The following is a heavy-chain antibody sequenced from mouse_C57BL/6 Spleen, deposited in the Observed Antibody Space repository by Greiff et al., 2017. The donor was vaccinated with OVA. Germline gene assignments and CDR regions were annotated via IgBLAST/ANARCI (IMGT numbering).Heavy chain of an antibody. V-gene: IGHV5-4*01. CDR2: ISDGGSYT. CDR1: GFTFSSYA. D-gene: IGHD1-1*01. Sequence: EVKLVESGGGLVKPGGSLKLSCAASGFTFSSYAMSWVRQTPEKRLEWVATISDGGSYTPYPDNVKGRFTISRDNAKNNLYLQMSHLKSEDTSMYYCARDGYYVSSFYFDDWGQGTTLTVSS. CDR3: ARDGYYVSSFYFDD. J-gene: IGHJ2*01.